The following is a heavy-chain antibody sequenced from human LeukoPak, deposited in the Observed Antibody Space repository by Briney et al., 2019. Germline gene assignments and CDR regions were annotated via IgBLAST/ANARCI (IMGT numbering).Heavy chain of an antibody. V-gene: IGHV3-53*01. J-gene: IGHJ6*02. CDR1: GFTVSSAY. CDR3: TRETYYDFWSAPGGMDV. D-gene: IGHD3-3*01. Sequence: PGGSLRLSCAASGFTVSSAYMSWVRQAPGKGLEWVSIIYSGGNTYYADSVKGRFTISRDHSKNTLYLQMNSLRAEDTAVYYCTRETYYDFWSAPGGMDVWGQGSTVTVPS. CDR2: IYSGGNT.